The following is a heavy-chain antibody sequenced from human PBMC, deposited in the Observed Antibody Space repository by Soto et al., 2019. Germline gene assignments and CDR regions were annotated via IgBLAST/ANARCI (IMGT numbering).Heavy chain of an antibody. CDR3: ARGGSGYVWFNDV. CDR2: IIPVFDTV. CDR1: GGLFSSYA. D-gene: IGHD3-22*01. V-gene: IGHV1-69*01. J-gene: IGHJ4*02. Sequence: QEQLVQSGAEVKKSGSSVKVSCKDTGGLFSSYAVSWVRQAPGQGLEWMGGIIPVFDTVYYAQKFQGSVTITADESTDTAYMELSSLRSEDTAIYYCARGGSGYVWFNDVWGQGTLVTVSS.